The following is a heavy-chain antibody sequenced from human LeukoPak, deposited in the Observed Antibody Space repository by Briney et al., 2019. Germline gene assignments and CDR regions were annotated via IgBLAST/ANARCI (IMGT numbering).Heavy chain of an antibody. CDR1: GGTFSSYA. CDR3: AGVVPAATYYYYYYMDV. V-gene: IGHV1-69*06. D-gene: IGHD2-2*01. J-gene: IGHJ6*03. Sequence: GASVKVSCKASGGTFSSYAISWVRQAPGQGLEWMGGIIPIFGTANYAQKFQGRVTITADKSTSTAYMELSSLRSEDTAVYYCAGVVPAATYYYYYYMDVWGKGTTVTVSS. CDR2: IIPIFGTA.